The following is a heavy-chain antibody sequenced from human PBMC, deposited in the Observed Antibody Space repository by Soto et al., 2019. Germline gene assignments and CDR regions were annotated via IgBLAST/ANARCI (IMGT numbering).Heavy chain of an antibody. CDR2: INHSGST. CDR1: GGSFSGYY. J-gene: IGHJ4*02. D-gene: IGHD3-3*01. V-gene: IGHV4-34*01. Sequence: SETLSLTCAVYGGSFSGYYWSWIRQPPGKGLEWIGEINHSGSTNYNPSLKSRVTISVDTSKNQVSLKLSSVTAADTAVYYCAKARKEWFYFDYWGQGTLVTVSS. CDR3: AKARKEWFYFDY.